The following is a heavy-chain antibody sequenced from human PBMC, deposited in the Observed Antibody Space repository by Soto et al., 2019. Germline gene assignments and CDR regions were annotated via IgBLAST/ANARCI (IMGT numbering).Heavy chain of an antibody. D-gene: IGHD2-8*01. J-gene: IGHJ4*02. V-gene: IGHV1-18*04. CDR1: GYSFKSYG. CDR3: AIEDPIVLMAFFDY. Sequence: GASVKVSCKASGYSFKSYGISWVRQAPGQGLEWMGWISAYNGNTNYAQKLQGRVTMTTETSTSTAYMELRSLRADDTAGYYCAIEDPIVLMAFFDYWGQGTLVTFSS. CDR2: ISAYNGNT.